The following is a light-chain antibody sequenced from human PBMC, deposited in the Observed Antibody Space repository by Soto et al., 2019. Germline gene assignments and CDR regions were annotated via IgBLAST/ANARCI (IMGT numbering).Light chain of an antibody. CDR3: SAHGGTNPYV. CDR1: ASDIGGYSF. Sequence: QPVLTQPPSASGSPGQSVAISGTGTASDIGGYSFVSWYQQHPGKAPKLLIYDVNKRPSGVPDRFSGSKSGNTASLTVSGLQAEDEAEYYCSAHGGTNPYVFGTGTKVTVL. J-gene: IGLJ1*01. V-gene: IGLV2-8*01. CDR2: DVN.